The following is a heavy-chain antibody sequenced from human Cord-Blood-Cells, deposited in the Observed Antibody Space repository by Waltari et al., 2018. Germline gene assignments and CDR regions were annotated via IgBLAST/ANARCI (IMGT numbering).Heavy chain of an antibody. J-gene: IGHJ4*02. V-gene: IGHV3-73*02. CDR2: IRSKANSYAT. CDR3: TSVYSGYAPY. CDR1: GFTFSGSA. D-gene: IGHD5-12*01. Sequence: EVQLVESGGGLVQPGGSLKLSCAASGFTFSGSAMHWARQASGKGLEWVGRIRSKANSYATAYAASVKGRFTISRDDSKNTAYLQMNSLKTEDTAVYYCTSVYSGYAPYWGQGTLVTVSS.